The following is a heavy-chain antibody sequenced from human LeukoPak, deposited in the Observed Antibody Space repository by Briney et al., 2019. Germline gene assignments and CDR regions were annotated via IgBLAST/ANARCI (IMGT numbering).Heavy chain of an antibody. Sequence: PGGSLRLSCAASGFTFSSYAMSWVRQAPGKGLEWVSGISGSGGNTHYADSVKGRFTISRDDSKNTLHLQMNSLRAEDTAVYYCAKDISGRSYRYCDYWGQGTLVTVSS. D-gene: IGHD3-16*02. CDR3: AKDISGRSYRYCDY. V-gene: IGHV3-23*01. CDR2: ISGSGGNT. CDR1: GFTFSSYA. J-gene: IGHJ4*02.